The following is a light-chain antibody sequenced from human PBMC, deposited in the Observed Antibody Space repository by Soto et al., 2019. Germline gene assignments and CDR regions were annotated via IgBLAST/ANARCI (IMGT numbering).Light chain of an antibody. CDR3: SSYVTGNSLI. V-gene: IGLV2-8*01. CDR2: EVS. J-gene: IGLJ2*01. CDR1: SRDVGGHDY. Sequence: QSALTQPPSASGSPGQSVTISCTGTSRDVGGHDYVSWYQQHPGQAPKLIIYEVSKRPSGVPDRFSGSKSGNTASLTVSGLQAEDEADYYCSSYVTGNSLIFGGGTKLTVL.